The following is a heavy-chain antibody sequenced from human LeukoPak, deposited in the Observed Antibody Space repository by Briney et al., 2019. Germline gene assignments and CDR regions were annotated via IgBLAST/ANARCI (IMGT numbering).Heavy chain of an antibody. D-gene: IGHD1-26*01. V-gene: IGHV3-23*01. CDR3: ARDDGVGATRLIY. J-gene: IGHJ4*02. CDR2: ISGSGGST. Sequence: HPGGSLRLSCAASGFTFSTYAMSWVRQAPGKGLEWVSAISGSGGSTYYADSVKGRFTISRDNAKNTLYLQMNSLRVEDTAVYYCARDDGVGATRLIYWGQGTLVTVSS. CDR1: GFTFSTYA.